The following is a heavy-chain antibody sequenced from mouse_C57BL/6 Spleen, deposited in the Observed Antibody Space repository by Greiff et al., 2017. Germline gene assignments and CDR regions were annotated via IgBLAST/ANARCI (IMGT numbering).Heavy chain of an antibody. J-gene: IGHJ1*03. CDR1: GFTFSSYA. Sequence: EVKVVESGGGLVKPGGSLKLSCAASGFTFSSYAMSWVRQTPEKRLEWVATISDGGSYTYYPDNVKGRFTISRDNAKNNLYLQMSHLKSEDTAMYYCARDRGFYPRYVDVWGTGTTVTVSS. V-gene: IGHV5-4*01. CDR2: ISDGGSYT. CDR3: ARDRGFYPRYVDV. D-gene: IGHD1-1*01.